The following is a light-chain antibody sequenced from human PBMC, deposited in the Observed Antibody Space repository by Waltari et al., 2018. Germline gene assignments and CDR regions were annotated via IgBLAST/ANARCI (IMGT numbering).Light chain of an antibody. J-gene: IGKJ1*01. CDR3: QQYGSSPRT. CDR1: QSVNSSF. Sequence: VLTQSPCTLSLSPGKRATLSCRARQSVNSSFLAWYQQKPGQAPRRLVYGASRRATGIPDRFSGSGSGTDFTLTISRLEPEDFAVYYCQQYGSSPRTFGQGTKVEIK. CDR2: GAS. V-gene: IGKV3-20*01.